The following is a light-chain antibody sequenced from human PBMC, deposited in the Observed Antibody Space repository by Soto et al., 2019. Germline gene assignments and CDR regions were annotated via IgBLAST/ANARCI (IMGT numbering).Light chain of an antibody. V-gene: IGKV3-20*01. CDR3: HQHGVAPET. J-gene: IGKJ1*01. CDR2: GAS. CDR1: QSFXRRY. Sequence: ISLTQCTGNLSLSPGERATLSCRASQSFXRRYLAWYQQKPGQAPRLLTYGASTSANGMPASFSGSGSGTEFIRTISGLEPEDYGTYHWHQHGVAPETFAQGTKVDIK.